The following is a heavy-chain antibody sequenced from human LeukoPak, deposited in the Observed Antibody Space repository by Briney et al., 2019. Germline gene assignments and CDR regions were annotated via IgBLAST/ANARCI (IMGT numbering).Heavy chain of an antibody. Sequence: PGGTLRLSCAASGFTFSSYGMSWVRQAPGKGLEWVSAISGSGGSTYYADSVKGRFTISRDNSKNTLYLQMNSLRAEDTAVYYCAKGRLTEVVPAGGFDYWGQGTLVTVSS. D-gene: IGHD2-2*01. V-gene: IGHV3-23*01. J-gene: IGHJ4*02. CDR3: AKGRLTEVVPAGGFDY. CDR1: GFTFSSYG. CDR2: ISGSGGST.